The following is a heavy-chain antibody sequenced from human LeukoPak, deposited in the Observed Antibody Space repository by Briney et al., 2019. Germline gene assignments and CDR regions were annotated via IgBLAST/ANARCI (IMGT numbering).Heavy chain of an antibody. J-gene: IGHJ6*03. CDR1: GGSISSHY. Sequence: SETLSLTCTVSGGSISSHYWSWIRQPPGKGLEWIGYIYYSGSTNYNPSLKSRVTISVDTSKNQFSLKLSSETAADTAVYYCASMHKSPAANPFYYYYYMYVWGKGTTVTVSS. V-gene: IGHV4-59*11. CDR3: ASMHKSPAANPFYYYYYMYV. CDR2: IYYSGST. D-gene: IGHD2-2*01.